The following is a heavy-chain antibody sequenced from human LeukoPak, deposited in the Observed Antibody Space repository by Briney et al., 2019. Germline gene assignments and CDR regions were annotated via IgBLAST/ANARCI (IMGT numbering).Heavy chain of an antibody. V-gene: IGHV4-39*01. CDR3: ARLVLVAGNDY. D-gene: IGHD6-19*01. CDR2: IYYSGST. Sequence: PSETLSLTCTVSGGSISSSSYYWGWIRQPPGKGLEWIGSIYYSGSTYYNPSLKSRVTISVDTSKNQFSLKLSSVTAADTAVYYCARLVLVAGNDYWGQGTLVTVSS. J-gene: IGHJ4*02. CDR1: GGSISSSSYY.